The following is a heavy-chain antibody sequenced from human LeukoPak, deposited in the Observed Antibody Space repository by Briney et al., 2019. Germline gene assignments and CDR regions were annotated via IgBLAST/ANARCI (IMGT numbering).Heavy chain of an antibody. CDR2: IDHSGTT. J-gene: IGHJ6*03. CDR1: GGSFSGYY. CDR3: ATGRNGVVPAPILGVGPWYNYHYMDV. V-gene: IGHV4-34*01. D-gene: IGHD2-2*02. Sequence: PSETLSLTCVVYGGSFSGYYWTWIRQPPGKGLEWIGEIDHSGTTNYNPSLKSRVTMSVDTSKNQFSLMVSSVTAADTAVHYCATGRNGVVPAPILGVGPWYNYHYMDVWGKGTTVTVSS.